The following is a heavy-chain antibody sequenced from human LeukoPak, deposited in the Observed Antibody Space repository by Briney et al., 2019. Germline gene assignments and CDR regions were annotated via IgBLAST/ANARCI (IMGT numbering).Heavy chain of an antibody. CDR2: IYHCGST. CDR1: GYSISSGYY. D-gene: IGHD3-10*01. J-gene: IGHJ2*01. V-gene: IGHV4-38-2*01. Sequence: SETLSLTCAVSGYSISSGYYWGWIRQPPGKGLEWIGSIYHCGSTYYNPSLKSRVTISVDTSKNQFSLKLSSVTAADTAVYYCVGSFRWYFDLWGRGTLVTVSS. CDR3: VGSFRWYFDL.